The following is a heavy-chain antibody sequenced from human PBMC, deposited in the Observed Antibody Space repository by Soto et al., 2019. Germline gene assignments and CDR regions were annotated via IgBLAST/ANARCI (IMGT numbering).Heavy chain of an antibody. CDR1: GFTFSSYA. D-gene: IGHD2-15*01. V-gene: IGHV3-30-3*01. J-gene: IGHJ5*02. CDR2: ISNDGSNK. Sequence: GGSLRLSCAASGFTFSSYAMHWVRQAPGKGLEWVAAISNDGSNKYYADSVKGRFTISRDNSKNTLYLQMNSLRAEDTAVYYCARDHHCSGGSCYSGSPETHWFDPWGQGTLVTVSS. CDR3: ARDHHCSGGSCYSGSPETHWFDP.